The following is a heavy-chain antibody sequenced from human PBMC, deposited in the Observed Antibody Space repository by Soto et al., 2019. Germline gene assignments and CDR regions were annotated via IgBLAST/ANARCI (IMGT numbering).Heavy chain of an antibody. J-gene: IGHJ4*02. CDR2: IYSNGDT. CDR1: GFSVGSNY. D-gene: IGHD2-8*01. Sequence: EVQLVETGGGLIQPGGSLRLSCAASGFSVGSNYMTWVRQSPGKGLEWVSLIYSNGDTDYADSVKGRFSISRDNFKNTLYLQMNDLRAEDTAVYHCARKSDSSPVPEADGVWGRGTLVTCSS. V-gene: IGHV3-53*02. CDR3: ARKSDSSPVPEADGV.